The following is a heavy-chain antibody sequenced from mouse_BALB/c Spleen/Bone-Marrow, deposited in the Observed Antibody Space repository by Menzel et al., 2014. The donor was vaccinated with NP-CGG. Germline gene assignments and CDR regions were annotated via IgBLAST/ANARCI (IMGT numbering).Heavy chain of an antibody. J-gene: IGHJ4*01. D-gene: IGHD1-1*01. CDR1: GYTFTSYY. Sequence: QVQLQQSGAELVKPGASVKMSCKASGYTFTSYYMFWVKQRPGQGLEWIGEINPSNVDTNFNEKFKSRATLTVDKSSNTAYMQLSSLTSKDSAVYYCSRGYYGSTYYYAMDYWGQGTSVTVSS. CDR2: INPSNVDT. CDR3: SRGYYGSTYYYAMDY. V-gene: IGHV1S81*02.